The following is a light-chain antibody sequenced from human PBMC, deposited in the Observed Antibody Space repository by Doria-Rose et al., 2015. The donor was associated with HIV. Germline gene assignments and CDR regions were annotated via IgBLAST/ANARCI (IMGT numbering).Light chain of an antibody. CDR2: AAS. Sequence: TGDRVTITCRASQDISNYLAWYQRKPGKAPKLLIYAASTLQSGVPSRFSGSGSGTDFTLTISYLRSEDFATYYCQQYYSYPPTFGQGTKVEVK. J-gene: IGKJ1*01. CDR1: QDISNY. CDR3: QQYYSYPPT. V-gene: IGKV1-8*01.